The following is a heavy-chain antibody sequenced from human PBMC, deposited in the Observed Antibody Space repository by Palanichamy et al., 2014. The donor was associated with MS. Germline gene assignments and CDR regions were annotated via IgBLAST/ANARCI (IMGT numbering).Heavy chain of an antibody. J-gene: IGHJ6*02. CDR2: ISGSGGST. CDR3: AKGSILYYYGMDV. D-gene: IGHD2/OR15-2a*01. Sequence: EVQLLESGGGLVQPGGSLRLSCAASGFTFSSYAMSWVRQAPGKGLEWVSAISGSGGSTYYADSVKGRFTISRDNSKNTLYLQMNSLRAEDTVVYYCAKGSILYYYGMDVWGQGTTVTVSS. V-gene: IGHV3-23*01. CDR1: GFTFSSYA.